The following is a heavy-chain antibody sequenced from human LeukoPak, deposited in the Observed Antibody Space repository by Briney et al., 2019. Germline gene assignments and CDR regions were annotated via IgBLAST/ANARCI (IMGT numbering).Heavy chain of an antibody. V-gene: IGHV1-69*05. CDR1: GGTFSSYA. D-gene: IGHD3-22*01. CDR3: ARNLLYYYDSSGPV. J-gene: IGHJ6*04. CDR2: IIPIFGTA. Sequence: SVKVSRKASGGTFSSYAISWVRQAPGQGLEWMGGIIPIFGTANYAQKFQGRVTITTDESTSTAYMELSSLRSEDTVVYYCARNLLYYYDSSGPVWGKGTTVTVSS.